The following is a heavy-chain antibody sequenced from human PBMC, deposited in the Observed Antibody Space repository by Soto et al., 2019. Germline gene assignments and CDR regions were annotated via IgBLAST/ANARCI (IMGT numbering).Heavy chain of an antibody. CDR3: AGYCSGGSCYSLNNSPSSDIDA. CDR2: ISGSGRST. V-gene: IGHV3-23*01. CDR1: AFAPEPYA. Sequence: GASMTVACAARAFAPEPYARLLVRLGLGKGMEWVSAISGSGRSTDYADSMKGRFTITRDNSKNTLYLQMSSLRAEGTAVYYCAGYCSGGSCYSLNNSPSSDIDACGQGAALTISS. D-gene: IGHD2-15*01. J-gene: IGHJ5*01.